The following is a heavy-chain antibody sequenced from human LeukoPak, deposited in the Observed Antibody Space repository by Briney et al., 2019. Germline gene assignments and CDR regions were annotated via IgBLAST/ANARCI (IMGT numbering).Heavy chain of an antibody. D-gene: IGHD6-13*01. Sequence: VASVKVSCKASGYTFRDYYIHWVRQAPGQGFEWMGWFGPNTGASNYAQKFQGRVTMTSDTSMSTAYMELRRLRSDDTAVYYCARGFTYSSGWYGDPWGQGTLVTVSS. V-gene: IGHV1-2*02. CDR3: ARGFTYSSGWYGDP. CDR2: FGPNTGAS. J-gene: IGHJ5*02. CDR1: GYTFRDYY.